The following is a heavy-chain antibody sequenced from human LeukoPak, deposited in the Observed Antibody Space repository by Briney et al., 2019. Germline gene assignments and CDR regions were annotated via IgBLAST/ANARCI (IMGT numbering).Heavy chain of an antibody. Sequence: QSGGSLRLSCAASGFTFSSYGMNWVRQAPGKGLEWVSYISGSGTTKYYGDSVKGRFTISRDNAKNSLYLQVNSLKDEDTAVYYCAKSATRTVSHIDYWGQGTPVIVSS. CDR2: ISGSGTTK. D-gene: IGHD4-17*01. V-gene: IGHV3-48*02. CDR3: AKSATRTVSHIDY. CDR1: GFTFSSYG. J-gene: IGHJ4*02.